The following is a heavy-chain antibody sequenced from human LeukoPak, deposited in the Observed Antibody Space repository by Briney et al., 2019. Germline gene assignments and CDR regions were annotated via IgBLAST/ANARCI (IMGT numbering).Heavy chain of an antibody. Sequence: GGSLRLSCAASGFTFSSYSMNWVRQAPGKGLEWVSSISSSSSYIYYADSVKGRFTISRDNAKSSLYLQMNSLRAEDTAVYYCTRDAGTRLKYSFGYGDYWGQGALVTVSS. J-gene: IGHJ4*02. V-gene: IGHV3-21*01. D-gene: IGHD5-18*01. CDR3: TRDAGTRLKYSFGYGDY. CDR2: ISSSSSYI. CDR1: GFTFSSYS.